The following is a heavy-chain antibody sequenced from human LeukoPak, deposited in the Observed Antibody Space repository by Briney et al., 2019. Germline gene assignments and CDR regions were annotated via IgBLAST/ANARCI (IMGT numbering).Heavy chain of an antibody. D-gene: IGHD6-19*01. CDR3: ARGSVTGTASWFDP. CDR2: INPNSGGT. CDR1: GYTFTGYY. J-gene: IGHJ5*02. V-gene: IGHV1-2*02. Sequence: ASVKVSCKASGYTFTGYYMHWVRQAPGQGLEWMGWINPNSGGTNYAQKFQGRVTMTRDTSISTAYLELSSLRSEDTAVYYCARGSVTGTASWFDPWGQGTLVTVSS.